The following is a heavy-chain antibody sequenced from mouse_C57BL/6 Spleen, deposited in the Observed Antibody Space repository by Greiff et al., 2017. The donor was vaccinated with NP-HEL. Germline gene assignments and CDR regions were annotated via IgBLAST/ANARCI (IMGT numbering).Heavy chain of an antibody. CDR2: ISSGGSYT. D-gene: IGHD1-1*01. CDR3: ARHATVVPPDVMDY. J-gene: IGHJ4*01. V-gene: IGHV5-6*02. Sequence: EVMLVESGGDLVKPGGSLKLSCAASGFTFSSYGMSWVRQTPDKRLEWVATISSGGSYTYYPDSVKGRFTISRDNAKNTLYLQMSSLKSEDTAMYYCARHATVVPPDVMDYWGQGTSVTVSS. CDR1: GFTFSSYG.